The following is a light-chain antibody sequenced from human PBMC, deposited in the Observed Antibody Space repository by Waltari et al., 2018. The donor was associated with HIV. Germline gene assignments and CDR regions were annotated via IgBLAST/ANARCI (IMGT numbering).Light chain of an antibody. CDR1: RRDLGGSNF. Sequence: QSALTQPASVSGSPGQSITIPGSGTRRDLGGSNFVSWYQQHPGKATNLKISEVTNRPSGVSYRVSCSQAGNTASLTISGLLAEDEADYYCTAYTSTNTRLFGGGTKLTVL. CDR3: TAYTSTNTRL. V-gene: IGLV2-14*01. J-gene: IGLJ2*01. CDR2: EVT.